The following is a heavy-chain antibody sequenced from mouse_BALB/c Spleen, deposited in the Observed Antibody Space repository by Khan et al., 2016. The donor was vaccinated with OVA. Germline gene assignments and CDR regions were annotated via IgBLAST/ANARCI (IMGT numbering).Heavy chain of an antibody. V-gene: IGHV1S136*01. D-gene: IGHD1-1*01. J-gene: IGHJ4*01. CDR2: INPYNDGT. CDR1: GYTFPSYV. Sequence: EVQLQESGPELVKPGASVKMSCKASGYTFPSYVMHWVKQKPGQGLEWIGYINPYNDGTKYNEKFKGKATLTSDKSSSTAYMELSSLTSEDSAVYYCARYGSSPYYAMDYWGQGTSVTVSS. CDR3: ARYGSSPYYAMDY.